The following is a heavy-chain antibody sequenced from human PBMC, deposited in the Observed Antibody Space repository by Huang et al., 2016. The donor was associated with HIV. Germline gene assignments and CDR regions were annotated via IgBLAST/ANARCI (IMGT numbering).Heavy chain of an antibody. J-gene: IGHJ6*02. D-gene: IGHD3-3*01. CDR1: GGSFTGNY. V-gene: IGHV4-34*02. CDR2: VHDSGAT. Sequence: QMQLQQRGAGLLKPSETLSLTCGVSGGSFTGNYLTWVRQAPGKGLEWIGEVHDSGATNYTPPLNGRLTRSLDKSNRELSLTLRSVPAADTAVYYCARQWTILEWLLGLDVWGQGTTVIVSS. CDR3: ARQWTILEWLLGLDV.